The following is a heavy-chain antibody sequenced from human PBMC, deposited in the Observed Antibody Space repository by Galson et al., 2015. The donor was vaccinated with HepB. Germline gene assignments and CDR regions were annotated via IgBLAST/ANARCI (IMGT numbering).Heavy chain of an antibody. V-gene: IGHV5-51*01. Sequence: QSGAEVTKPGEPLKISCKGSGYSFTSYWIGWVRQMPGKGLEWMGIIYPGDSDTRYSPSFQDQVTISADKSISTAYLQRSSLKASDTAMYYCARNSMVRGVIITEDVWGQGTLVTVSS. D-gene: IGHD3-10*01. CDR3: ARNSMVRGVIITEDV. CDR2: IYPGDSDT. J-gene: IGHJ4*02. CDR1: GYSFTSYW.